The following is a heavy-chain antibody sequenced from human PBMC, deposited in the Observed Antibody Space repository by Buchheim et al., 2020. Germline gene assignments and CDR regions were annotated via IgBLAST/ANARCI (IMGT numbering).Heavy chain of an antibody. J-gene: IGHJ2*01. CDR1: GGSFSGYY. CDR3: ARGNQIKYFDL. CDR2: INHSGDT. V-gene: IGHV4-34*01. Sequence: QVQLQQWGAGLLKPSETLSLTCAVYGGSFSGYYWSWIRQPPGKGLEWIGEINHSGDTTYKSSLTRRVTVFVDTSKNQFSMKISSVTAADTAVYYCARGNQIKYFDLWGRGTL.